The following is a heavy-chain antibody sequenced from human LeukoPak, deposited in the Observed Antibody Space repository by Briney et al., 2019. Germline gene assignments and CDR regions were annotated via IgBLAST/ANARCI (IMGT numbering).Heavy chain of an antibody. J-gene: IGHJ4*02. CDR2: ISSSSRYI. V-gene: IGHV3-21*01. Sequence: GGSLRLSCAVSGFTFTSYSMNWVRQAPGKGLEWVSSISSSSRYIYYTDSVKGRFTISRDNAKNSMYLQMNSLRAEDTAVYYCARVGSGWYFDYWGQGTVVTVSS. CDR1: GFTFTSYS. D-gene: IGHD6-19*01. CDR3: ARVGSGWYFDY.